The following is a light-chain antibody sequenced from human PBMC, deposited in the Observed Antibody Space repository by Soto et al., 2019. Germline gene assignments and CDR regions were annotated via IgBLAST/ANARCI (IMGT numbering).Light chain of an antibody. CDR2: EAS. CDR1: HNIVTY. J-gene: IGKJ2*01. CDR3: QQSHSTPPA. V-gene: IGKV1-39*01. Sequence: DIHMAQSPPSLSASVGDRVTITCRASHNIVTYLNWYQQKARKAPSLLIYEASHLQSGVPFRFFGSGSGTDFTLTIDSLQHQDSATYYCQQSHSTPPAFGEGTKLEIK.